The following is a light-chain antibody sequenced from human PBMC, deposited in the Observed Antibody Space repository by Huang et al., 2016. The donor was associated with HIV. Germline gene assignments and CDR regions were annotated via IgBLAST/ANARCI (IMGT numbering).Light chain of an antibody. V-gene: IGKV3-15*01. CDR2: GAS. CDR3: QQSKYWPL. J-gene: IGKJ4*01. Sequence: ELVMTQSPATLSVSPGERATLSCRASQSVNSTLAWYQQKPGQAPRLLIYGASTRATGSPARCSGSGSGTEFTLTISSLQSEDFAVYYCQQSKYWPLFGGGTKVEIK. CDR1: QSVNST.